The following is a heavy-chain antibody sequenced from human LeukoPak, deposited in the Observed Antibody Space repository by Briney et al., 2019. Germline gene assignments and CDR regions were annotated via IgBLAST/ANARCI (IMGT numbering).Heavy chain of an antibody. CDR2: IYYSGTT. D-gene: IGHD3-10*01. V-gene: IGHV4-59*12. J-gene: IGHJ4*02. CDR3: ARDGAAYYYGSGSYLRLDY. CDR1: GGSISSYY. Sequence: PSETLSLTCTVSGGSISSYYWSRIRQPPGKGLEWIGYIYYSGTTNYNPSLKSRVTISLDTSKNQFSLKLSSVTAADTAVYYCARDGAAYYYGSGSYLRLDYWGQGTLVTVSS.